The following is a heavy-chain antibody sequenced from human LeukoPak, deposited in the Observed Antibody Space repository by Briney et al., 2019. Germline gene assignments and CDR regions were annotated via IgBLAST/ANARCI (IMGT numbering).Heavy chain of an antibody. V-gene: IGHV4-4*07. D-gene: IGHD6-19*01. CDR1: GGSLITYY. CDR3: ARERVGGSERSGWYNRHYHMDV. J-gene: IGHJ6*03. Sequence: SETLSLTCTVSGGSLITYYWSWIRQPAGKGLEWIGRLYAGGATNYNPSVKSRVTISVDTSNNQFSLKLTSVTAADTAVYFCARERVGGSERSGWYNRHYHMDVWGKGTTVIVSS. CDR2: LYAGGAT.